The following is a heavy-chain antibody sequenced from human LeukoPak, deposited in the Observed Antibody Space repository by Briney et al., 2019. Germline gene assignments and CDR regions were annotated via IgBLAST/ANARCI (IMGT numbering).Heavy chain of an antibody. J-gene: IGHJ4*02. CDR2: IYYSGST. CDR3: VGGGNWNIDY. V-gene: IGHV4-59*01. CDR1: GGSISSYY. D-gene: IGHD1/OR15-1a*01. Sequence: PSETLSLTCAASGGSISSYYWSWIRQPPGKGLEWIGYIYYSGSTNYNPSLTSLVTISVDTSKNQFSLKLSSVTAGDTAVYYCVGGGNWNIDYWGQGTLVTVSS.